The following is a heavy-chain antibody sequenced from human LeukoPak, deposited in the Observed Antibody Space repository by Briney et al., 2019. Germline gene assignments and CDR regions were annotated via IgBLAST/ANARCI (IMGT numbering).Heavy chain of an antibody. CDR3: AKFATVTVPNWLDF. CDR2: IYYTGTA. Sequence: SETLSLTCTVSGGSISGYFWSWIRQPPGEGLQFIGYIYYTGTASYNPSLNSRVTMSVDTSKNQFSLKVSSVTAADTAAYYCAKFATVTVPNWLDFWGQGTLVTVSS. J-gene: IGHJ5*01. V-gene: IGHV4-59*01. D-gene: IGHD4-17*01. CDR1: GGSISGYF.